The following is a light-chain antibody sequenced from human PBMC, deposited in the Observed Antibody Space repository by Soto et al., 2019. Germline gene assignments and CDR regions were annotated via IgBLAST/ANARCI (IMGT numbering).Light chain of an antibody. CDR1: QSVSSN. CDR2: GAS. Sequence: EIVLTQSPAAVSVSPGESATLSCRASQSVSSNLAWYQQKPGQSPRLVIYGASTRANGIPVRFSGGGSGTEFTLTISSLQSEDFAVYYCQQRSSWPRVSFGGGTKIEVK. J-gene: IGKJ4*01. V-gene: IGKV3-15*01. CDR3: QQRSSWPRVS.